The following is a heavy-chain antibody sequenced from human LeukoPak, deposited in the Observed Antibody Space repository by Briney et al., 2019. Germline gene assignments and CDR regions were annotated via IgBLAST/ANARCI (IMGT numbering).Heavy chain of an antibody. J-gene: IGHJ4*02. CDR1: GFTFSNYA. CDR2: IRYDGSNK. V-gene: IGHV3-30*02. CDR3: AKPPARYIVVVPAYFDY. Sequence: PGGSLRLSCAASGFTFSNYAMTWVRQAPGKGLEWVAFIRYDGSNKYYADSVKGRFTISRDNSKNTLYLQMNSLRAEDTAVYYCAKPPARYIVVVPAYFDYWGQGTLVTVSS. D-gene: IGHD2-2*01.